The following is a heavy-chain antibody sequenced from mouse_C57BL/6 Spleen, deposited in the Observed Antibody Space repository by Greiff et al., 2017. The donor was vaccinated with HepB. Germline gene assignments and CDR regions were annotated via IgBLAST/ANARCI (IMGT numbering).Heavy chain of an antibody. V-gene: IGHV5-17*01. CDR1: GFTFSDYG. J-gene: IGHJ1*03. D-gene: IGHD1-1*01. CDR3: ARTPLYYGSSHWYFEV. CDR2: ISSGSSTI. Sequence: EVKLVESGGGLVKPGGSLKLSCAASGFTFSDYGMHWVRQAPEKGLEWVAYISSGSSTIYYADTVKGRFNISRANAKNTLFLQMTSLRSEDTAMYYCARTPLYYGSSHWYFEVWGTGTTVTVSS.